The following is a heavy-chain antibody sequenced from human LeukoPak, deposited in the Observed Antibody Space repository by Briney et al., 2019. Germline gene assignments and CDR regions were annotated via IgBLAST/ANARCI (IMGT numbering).Heavy chain of an antibody. D-gene: IGHD3-16*01. V-gene: IGHV3-30*03. Sequence: QSGGSLRLSCAASGFSFSDYGLHWVRQAPGKGLEWVALISYDGSQKNFADSVKGRFTTSRDNSKFTMYLEMNSLRAEDTAVYFCARDKDGWGIHHFWGQGTLVTVSS. CDR3: ARDKDGWGIHHF. CDR1: GFSFSDYG. J-gene: IGHJ4*02. CDR2: ISYDGSQK.